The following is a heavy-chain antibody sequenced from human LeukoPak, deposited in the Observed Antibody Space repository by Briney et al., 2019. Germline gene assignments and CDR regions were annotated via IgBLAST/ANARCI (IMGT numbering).Heavy chain of an antibody. Sequence: GGSLRLSCAASGFIFGRDSMNWVRQAPGKGLEWVSVIYGGGSTYYADSVKGRFTISRDTPKNTLYLQMNSLRVEDTAVYYCASWPVGWYGEDSWGQGTLVTVSS. CDR1: GFIFGRDS. CDR2: IYGGGST. D-gene: IGHD6-19*01. J-gene: IGHJ4*02. CDR3: ASWPVGWYGEDS. V-gene: IGHV3-53*01.